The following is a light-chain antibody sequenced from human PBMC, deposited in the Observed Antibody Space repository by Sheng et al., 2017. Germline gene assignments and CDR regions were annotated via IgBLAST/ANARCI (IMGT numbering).Light chain of an antibody. V-gene: IGKV1-39*01. J-gene: IGKJ1*01. CDR2: DAS. CDR3: QQTYTRPRT. Sequence: DIQMTQSPSLLSAFVSDTVAITCRASQSIGPSVSWYQQRPGKAPQLLIYDASILHSGVSSRFSGSRTGAYFTLTITDLQPEDVASYFCQQTYTRPRTFGEGTKLENQT. CDR1: QSIGPS.